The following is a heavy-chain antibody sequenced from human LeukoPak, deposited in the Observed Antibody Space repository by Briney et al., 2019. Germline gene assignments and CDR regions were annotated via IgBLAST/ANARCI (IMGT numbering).Heavy chain of an antibody. D-gene: IGHD3-22*01. J-gene: IGHJ4*02. CDR3: ARMRDYYDSSGYLDY. CDR2: IYYSGST. V-gene: IGHV4-39*01. Sequence: SGTLSLTCTVSGGSISSSSYYWGWIRQAPGKGLEWIGSIYYSGSTYYNPSLKSRVTISVDTSKNQFSLKLSSVTAADTAVYYCARMRDYYDSSGYLDYWGQGTLVTVSS. CDR1: GGSISSSSYY.